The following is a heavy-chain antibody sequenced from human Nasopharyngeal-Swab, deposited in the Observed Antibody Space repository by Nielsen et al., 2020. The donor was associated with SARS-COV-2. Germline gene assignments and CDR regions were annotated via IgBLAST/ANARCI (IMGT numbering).Heavy chain of an antibody. CDR3: ARDGYGDYGLDY. CDR2: IYHSGST. V-gene: IGHV4-38-2*02. D-gene: IGHD4-17*01. J-gene: IGHJ4*02. Sequence: WIRQPPGKGLEWIGSIYHSGSTYYNPSLKSRVTISVDTSKNQFSLKPSSVTAADTAVYYCARDGYGDYGLDYWGQGTLVTVSS.